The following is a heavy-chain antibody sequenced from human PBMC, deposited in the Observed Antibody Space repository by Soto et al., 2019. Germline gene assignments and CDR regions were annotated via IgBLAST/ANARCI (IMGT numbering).Heavy chain of an antibody. J-gene: IGHJ4*02. D-gene: IGHD1-26*01. V-gene: IGHV1-18*01. CDR1: GYTFTSYG. CDR3: AGGVGASDYFGF. Sequence: QVQLVQSGAEVKKPGASVKVSCKASGYTFTSYGISWVRQAPGQGLEWMGWISAYNGNTNYAQMLQGRVTMTTDTSTSPGYMELGSLRSDGTAGFFCAGGVGASDYFGFWGQGTLVTVSS. CDR2: ISAYNGNT.